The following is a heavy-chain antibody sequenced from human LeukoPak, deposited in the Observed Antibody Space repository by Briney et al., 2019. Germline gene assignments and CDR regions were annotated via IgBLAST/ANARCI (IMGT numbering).Heavy chain of an antibody. J-gene: IGHJ5*02. CDR3: ARLRQYSSGWNNWFDP. Sequence: ASVKVSCKASGYTFTSYGISWVRQAPGQGVEWMGWISAYNGNTNYAQKLQGRVTMTTDTSTSTAYMELRSLRSDDTAVYYCARLRQYSSGWNNWFDPWGQGTLVTVSS. V-gene: IGHV1-18*01. D-gene: IGHD6-19*01. CDR2: ISAYNGNT. CDR1: GYTFTSYG.